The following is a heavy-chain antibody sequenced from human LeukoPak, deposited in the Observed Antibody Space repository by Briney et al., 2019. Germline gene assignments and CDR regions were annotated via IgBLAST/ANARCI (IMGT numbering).Heavy chain of an antibody. CDR3: ARAGRNQRFYYFDY. CDR1: GFTFSNYA. CDR2: ISYDGSNE. Sequence: GGSLRLSCSASGFTFSNYAMHWVRQAPGKGLEWVTDISYDGSNEYYADSVTGRFTISRDNSKNTLYLQMNSLRAEDTAVYYCARAGRNQRFYYFDYWGQGILVTVSS. J-gene: IGHJ4*02. V-gene: IGHV3-30*04. D-gene: IGHD3-16*01.